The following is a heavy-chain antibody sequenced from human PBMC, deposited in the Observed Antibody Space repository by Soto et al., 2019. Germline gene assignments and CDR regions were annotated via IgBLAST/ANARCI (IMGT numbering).Heavy chain of an antibody. J-gene: IGHJ6*02. D-gene: IGHD4-17*01. CDR1: GFTFSTYG. V-gene: IGHV3-30*18. Sequence: QVQLVESGGGEVQPGRSLTISCAASGFTFSTYGMHWVRPTPGQGLAWVAVISYDGTNKFYSDSVKGRFTISRDNFKNTLTLQMNSLRADDTAVYSCAKDLQSYGDYDYYCYGMDVWGLGTRVTVSS. CDR3: AKDLQSYGDYDYYCYGMDV. CDR2: ISYDGTNK.